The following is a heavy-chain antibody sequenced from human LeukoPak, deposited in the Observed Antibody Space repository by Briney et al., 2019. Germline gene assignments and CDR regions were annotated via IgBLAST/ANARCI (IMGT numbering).Heavy chain of an antibody. Sequence: ASVKVSCKVSGYTLTELSMHWVRQAPGQGLEWMGWINPNSGGTNYAQKFQGRVTMTRDTSISTAYMELSRLRSDDTAVYYCARLTWERSPDYWGQGTLVTVSS. CDR3: ARLTWERSPDY. D-gene: IGHD1-26*01. V-gene: IGHV1-2*02. CDR1: GYTLTELS. CDR2: INPNSGGT. J-gene: IGHJ4*02.